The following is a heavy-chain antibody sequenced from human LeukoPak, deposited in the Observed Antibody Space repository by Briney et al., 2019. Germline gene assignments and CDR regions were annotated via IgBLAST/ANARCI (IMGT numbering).Heavy chain of an antibody. J-gene: IGHJ4*02. Sequence: ASVKVSCKASGFTFTSSSIQWIRQARGQRLEWIGWIVGDSTDTYYAQRFQERVTVARDMSTSTAYLELSSLRSEDTAVYYCAADPDTTMAFDCWGQGTLVTVSS. V-gene: IGHV1-58*02. D-gene: IGHD5-18*01. CDR2: IVGDSTDT. CDR3: AADPDTTMAFDC. CDR1: GFTFTSSS.